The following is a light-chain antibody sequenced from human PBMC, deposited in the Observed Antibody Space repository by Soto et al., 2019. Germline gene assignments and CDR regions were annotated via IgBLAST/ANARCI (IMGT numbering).Light chain of an antibody. CDR2: GAS. CDR1: QSGGSN. CDR3: HYYKRWPPLFT. J-gene: IGKJ3*01. Sequence: EVVMTQSPATLSVSPGDRASLSCRASQSGGSNLAWYQQRPGQAPRLLIYGASTRATSVPARFSCSGSGTECTRTNGSLQSEDFASYLCHYYKRWPPLFTFGPGTKVDFK. V-gene: IGKV3-15*01.